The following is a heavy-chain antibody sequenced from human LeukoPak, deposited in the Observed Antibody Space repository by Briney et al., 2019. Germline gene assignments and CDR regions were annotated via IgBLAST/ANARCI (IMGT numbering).Heavy chain of an antibody. J-gene: IGHJ6*03. CDR3: ARGGGRKFFGGGAYYYYMDV. V-gene: IGHV3-30*03. CDR1: GFTFSSYG. CDR2: ISYDGSNK. D-gene: IGHD3-16*01. Sequence: HPGGSLRLSCAASGFTFSSYGMHWVRQAPGKGLEWVAVISYDGSNKYYADSVKGRFTISRDNSKNTLYLQMNSLRAEDTAVYYCARGGGRKFFGGGAYYYYMDVWGKGTTVAVSS.